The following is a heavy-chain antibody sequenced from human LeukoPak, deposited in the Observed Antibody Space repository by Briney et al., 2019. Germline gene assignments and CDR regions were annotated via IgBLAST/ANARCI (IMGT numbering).Heavy chain of an antibody. CDR3: ATDISTHYFGS. Sequence: PGGSLRLSCAASGISFRSYGMHWVRQAPGKGLEWVTFIWYDASNKYYAESVKGRFTISRDNSRNTVFLQMSSLRAEDTAIYYCATDISTHYFGSWGQGTLV. CDR1: GISFRSYG. D-gene: IGHD3-9*01. J-gene: IGHJ4*02. V-gene: IGHV3-30*02. CDR2: IWYDASNK.